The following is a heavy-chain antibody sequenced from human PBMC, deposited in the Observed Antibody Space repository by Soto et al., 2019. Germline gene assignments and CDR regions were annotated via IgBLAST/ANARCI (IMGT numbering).Heavy chain of an antibody. J-gene: IGHJ6*02. CDR3: ARRTNSNYYYYYGMDV. V-gene: IGHV4-39*01. D-gene: IGHD4-4*01. Sequence: QLQLQESGPGLVKPSETLSLTCTVSGGSISSSSYYWGWIRQPPGKGLEWIGSIYYSGSTYYNPSLKSRVTISVDTSKNQFSLKLSSVTAADTAVYYCARRTNSNYYYYYGMDVWGQGTTVTVSS. CDR1: GGSISSSSYY. CDR2: IYYSGST.